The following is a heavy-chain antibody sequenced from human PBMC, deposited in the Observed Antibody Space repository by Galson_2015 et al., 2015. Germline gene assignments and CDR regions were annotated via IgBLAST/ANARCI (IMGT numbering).Heavy chain of an antibody. CDR2: TYYRSKWYY. Sequence: CAISGDSVSSNSASWNWIRQSPSRGLEWLGRTYYRSKWYYDYAASVKSRIAVNPDTSKNQFSLQLNSVIPEDTAVYYCARDTPSDRWYPDAFDIWGQGTVVTVSS. D-gene: IGHD6-13*01. CDR3: ARDTPSDRWYPDAFDI. CDR1: GDSVSSNSAS. V-gene: IGHV6-1*01. J-gene: IGHJ3*02.